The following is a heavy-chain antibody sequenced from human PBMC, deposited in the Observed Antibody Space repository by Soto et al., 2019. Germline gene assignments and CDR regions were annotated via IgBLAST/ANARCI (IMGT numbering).Heavy chain of an antibody. D-gene: IGHD4-4*01. J-gene: IGHJ6*02. CDR2: SIPILGIA. CDR3: ARAWGYSNYYYYGMDV. Sequence: QVQLVQSGAEAKKPGSSVKVSCKASGGTFSSYTISWVRQAPGQGLEWMGRSIPILGIANYAQKFQGRVTITADKSTSRAYMKLSSLRSEDTAVYYCARAWGYSNYYYYGMDVWGQGTTVTVSS. V-gene: IGHV1-69*02. CDR1: GGTFSSYT.